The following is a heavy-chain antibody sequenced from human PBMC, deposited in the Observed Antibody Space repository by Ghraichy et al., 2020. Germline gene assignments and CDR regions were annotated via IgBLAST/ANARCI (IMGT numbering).Heavy chain of an antibody. CDR3: AKRATVTYYFEY. Sequence: LSLTCAASGFTFSSYAMSWVRQAPGKGLEWVSAISGSGGSTYYADSVKGRFTISRDNSKNTLYLQMNSLRAEDTAVYYCAKRATVTYYFEYWGQGTLVTVSS. J-gene: IGHJ4*02. CDR1: GFTFSSYA. V-gene: IGHV3-23*01. D-gene: IGHD4-17*01. CDR2: ISGSGGST.